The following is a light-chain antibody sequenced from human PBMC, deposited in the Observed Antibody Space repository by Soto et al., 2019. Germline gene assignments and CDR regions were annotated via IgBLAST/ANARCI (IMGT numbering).Light chain of an antibody. V-gene: IGKV3-11*01. J-gene: IGKJ4*02. CDR1: QSVTWY. Sequence: EIVLTQSPATLSLSPGERATLSCRASQSVTWYLSWYQQKPGQAPRLLIYDASNRAPGIPPRFSGSGSGTDFTLAISSLEPEDFAVYYCQQRSDWPSRFGGGTRLQIK. CDR3: QQRSDWPSR. CDR2: DAS.